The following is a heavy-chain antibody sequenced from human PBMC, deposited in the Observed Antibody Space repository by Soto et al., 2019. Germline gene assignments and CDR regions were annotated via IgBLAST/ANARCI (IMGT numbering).Heavy chain of an antibody. J-gene: IGHJ4*02. CDR2: ISYDGGNK. Sequence: QVQLVESGGGVVQPGRSLRLSCAASGFTFNTYAMHWVRQAPGKGLEWVAVISYDGGNKYYTDSVKGRFTISRDNSKDMLYLQLDSLTAEDTALYYCTRDSVTVITTPGFDYWGQGTLVTVSS. D-gene: IGHD3-22*01. CDR3: TRDSVTVITTPGFDY. V-gene: IGHV3-30-3*01. CDR1: GFTFNTYA.